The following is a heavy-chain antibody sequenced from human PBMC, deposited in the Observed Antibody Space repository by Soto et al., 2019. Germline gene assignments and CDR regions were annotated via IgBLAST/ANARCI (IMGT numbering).Heavy chain of an antibody. V-gene: IGHV1-18*01. Sequence: QVHLVQSGAAVKKPGASVKFSCKGSGYGFTTYGITWVRQAPGQGLEWMAWISAHNGNTNYAQKLQGRVTVTRDTSTSTAYMELRSLRSDDTAVYYCERGRYGDYWGQGALVTVSS. CDR2: ISAHNGNT. CDR3: ERGRYGDY. J-gene: IGHJ4*02. D-gene: IGHD1-1*01. CDR1: GYGFTTYG.